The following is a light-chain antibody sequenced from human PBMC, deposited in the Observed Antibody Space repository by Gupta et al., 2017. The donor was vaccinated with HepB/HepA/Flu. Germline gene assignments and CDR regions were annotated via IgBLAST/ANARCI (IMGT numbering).Light chain of an antibody. CDR3: QSWDRNTVI. Sequence: SYDLTPPPSVSVSPGQRARITCSGDKLGNEYTSWYQQRPGQSPMVVVYQDNKRPSGIPERFSGSTSGNTATLTISGTQTMDEAVYYCQSWDRNTVIFGGGTKLTVL. V-gene: IGLV3-1*01. J-gene: IGLJ2*01. CDR1: KLGNEY. CDR2: QDN.